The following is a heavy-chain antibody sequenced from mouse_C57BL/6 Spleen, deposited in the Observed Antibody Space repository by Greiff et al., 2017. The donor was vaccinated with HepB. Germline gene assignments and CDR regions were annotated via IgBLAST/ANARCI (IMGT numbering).Heavy chain of an antibody. CDR3: ARDPPSLGYWYFDV. CDR1: GFTFSSYA. J-gene: IGHJ1*03. D-gene: IGHD4-1*01. CDR2: ISDGGSYT. V-gene: IGHV5-4*01. Sequence: EVKLVESGGGLVKPGGSLKLSCAASGFTFSSYAMSWVRQTPEKRLEWVATISDGGSYTYYPDNVKGRFTISRDNAKNNLYLQMSHLKSEDTAMYYCARDPPSLGYWYFDVWGTGTTVTVSS.